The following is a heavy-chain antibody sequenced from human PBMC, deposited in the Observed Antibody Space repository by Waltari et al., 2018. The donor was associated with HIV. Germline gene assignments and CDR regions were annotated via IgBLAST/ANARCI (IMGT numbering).Heavy chain of an antibody. CDR1: RFTFSSAW. V-gene: IGHV3-15*01. Sequence: EVQLVESGGGVVKPGGYLKLACAASRFTFSSAWLIWVRQAQGKGLEWVGRIKSKSHGGTTDYAAPVKGRFTISRDDSKDTLYLQMNSLKTEDTAVYYCTTSMGGSYYGRDYWGQGTLVTVSS. J-gene: IGHJ4*02. D-gene: IGHD1-26*01. CDR3: TTSMGGSYYGRDY. CDR2: IKSKSHGGTT.